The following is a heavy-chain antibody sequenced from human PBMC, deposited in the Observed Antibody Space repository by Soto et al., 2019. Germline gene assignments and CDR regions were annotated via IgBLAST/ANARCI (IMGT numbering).Heavy chain of an antibody. CDR1: GYTLTELS. V-gene: IGHV1-24*01. CDR3: LTLTTFDY. J-gene: IGHJ4*02. D-gene: IGHD4-17*01. Sequence: ASVKVSCKVSGYTLTELSMHWVRQAPGKGLEWMGGFDPEDGETIYAQKFRGRVTMTEDTSTDTGYMELRSLRSEDTAVYYCLTLTTFDYWGQGTMVTVSS. CDR2: FDPEDGET.